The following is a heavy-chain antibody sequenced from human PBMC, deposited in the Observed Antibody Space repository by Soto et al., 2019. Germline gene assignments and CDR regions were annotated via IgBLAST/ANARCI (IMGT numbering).Heavy chain of an antibody. V-gene: IGHV5-51*01. D-gene: IGHD5-18*01. CDR3: ARRGVDTAMVTSLGYYYYGMDV. J-gene: IGHJ6*02. CDR1: GYNITSYG. CDR2: IYPGDSDT. Sequence: GVSLKVSCKGSGYNITSYGSGWVRHMPGKGLEWMGIIYPGDSDTRYNPSFQGQVTISADKSISTAYLQWSSLKASDTAMYYCARRGVDTAMVTSLGYYYYGMDVWGQGTTVTVSS.